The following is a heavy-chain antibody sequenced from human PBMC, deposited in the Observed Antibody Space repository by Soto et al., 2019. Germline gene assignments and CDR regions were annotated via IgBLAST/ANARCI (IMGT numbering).Heavy chain of an antibody. J-gene: IGHJ5*02. V-gene: IGHV3-23*01. D-gene: IGHD6-13*01. Sequence: EVQLLESGGGLVQPGGSLRLSCAASGFTLNYYAINWVRQAPGKGLEWVSAITSTGDTYYVDSVKGRFSISRDNPKNPLYLQMNSLRAQDTAVYYCAKEIAASATLWLDPWGQGTLVTVSS. CDR2: ITSTGDT. CDR3: AKEIAASATLWLDP. CDR1: GFTLNYYA.